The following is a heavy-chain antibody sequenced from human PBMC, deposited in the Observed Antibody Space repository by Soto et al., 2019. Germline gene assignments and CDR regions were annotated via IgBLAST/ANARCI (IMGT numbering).Heavy chain of an antibody. V-gene: IGHV4-39*01. D-gene: IGHD3-22*01. CDR2: MKYSGRT. J-gene: IGHJ4*02. Sequence: QEQLQESGPGLVKPSETLSLTCTVSGGSISSSNYYWGWIRQPPGKGLEWMGSMKYSGRTYYNPSLKSRATISVDTSKNQFSLNLTSVTAADTAVYYCARHLETYYYDNSGYYSPGRFDYWGQGTLVTVSS. CDR1: GGSISSSNYY. CDR3: ARHLETYYYDNSGYYSPGRFDY.